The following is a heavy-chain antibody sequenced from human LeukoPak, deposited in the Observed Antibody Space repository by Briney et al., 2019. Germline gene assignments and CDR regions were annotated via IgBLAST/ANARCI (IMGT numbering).Heavy chain of an antibody. CDR3: ARGTIRPSIAAAGTRYWFDP. J-gene: IGHJ5*02. Sequence: KTSETLSLTCAVYGGSFSGYYWSWIRQPPGKGLEWIGEINHSGSTNYNPSLKSRVTISVDTSKNQFSLKLSSVTAADTAVYYCARGTIRPSIAAAGTRYWFDPWGQGTLVTVSS. D-gene: IGHD6-13*01. CDR2: INHSGST. CDR1: GGSFSGYY. V-gene: IGHV4-34*01.